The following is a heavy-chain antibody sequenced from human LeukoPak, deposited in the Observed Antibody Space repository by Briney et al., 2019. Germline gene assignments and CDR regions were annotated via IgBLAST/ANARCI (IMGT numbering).Heavy chain of an antibody. J-gene: IGHJ6*02. CDR2: ISAYNGNT. V-gene: IGHV1-18*01. Sequence: ASVKVSCKASGYTFTSYGISWVRQAPGQGLEWMGWISAYNGNTNYAQKLQGRVTMTTDTSTSTAYMELRSLRSDDTAVYYCAREWGYSSSWYVVGYYYGMGVWGQGTTVTVSS. CDR3: AREWGYSSSWYVVGYYYGMGV. D-gene: IGHD6-13*01. CDR1: GYTFTSYG.